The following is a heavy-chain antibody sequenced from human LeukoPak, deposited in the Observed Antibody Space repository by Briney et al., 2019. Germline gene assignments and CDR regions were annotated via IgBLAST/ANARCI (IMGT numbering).Heavy chain of an antibody. J-gene: IGHJ6*02. V-gene: IGHV4-34*01. CDR3: AIESSSSDYYYSMDV. Sequence: SETLSLTCAVYGGSFSGYYWSWIRQPPGKGLEWIGEINHSGSTNYNPSLKSRVTISVDTSKNQFSLKLSSVTAADTAVYYCAIESSSSDYYYSMDVWGQGTTVTVSS. CDR1: GGSFSGYY. D-gene: IGHD6-6*01. CDR2: INHSGST.